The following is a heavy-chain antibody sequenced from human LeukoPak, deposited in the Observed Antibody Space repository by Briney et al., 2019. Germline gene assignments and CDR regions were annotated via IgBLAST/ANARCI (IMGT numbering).Heavy chain of an antibody. CDR3: ARYQQTGYESDY. J-gene: IGHJ4*02. D-gene: IGHD5-12*01. CDR1: GFPFNSYW. CDR2: IGHDGSGA. V-gene: IGHV3-74*01. Sequence: PGGPLRLSCAASGFPFNSYWMHWVRQSPGKGLICVARIGHDGSGAGYADSVKGRFTISRDNAKSTLYLQMNSLRAEDTAVYYCARYQQTGYESDYWGQGTLVTVSS.